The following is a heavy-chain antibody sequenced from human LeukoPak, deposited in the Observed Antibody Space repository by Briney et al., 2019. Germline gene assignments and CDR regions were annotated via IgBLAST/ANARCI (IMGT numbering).Heavy chain of an antibody. J-gene: IGHJ4*02. D-gene: IGHD2-21*01. CDR2: ISGNGGRT. Sequence: PGGSLRLSCAASGFTFNNYAMSWVRQAPGKGLEWVSVISGNGGRTHYADSVKGRFTISRDNSKSTLYLQMTSLRVEDTAVYYCATVQRDIVVVIAIFSFDYWGRGTLVTVSS. V-gene: IGHV3-23*01. CDR1: GFTFNNYA. CDR3: ATVQRDIVVVIAIFSFDY.